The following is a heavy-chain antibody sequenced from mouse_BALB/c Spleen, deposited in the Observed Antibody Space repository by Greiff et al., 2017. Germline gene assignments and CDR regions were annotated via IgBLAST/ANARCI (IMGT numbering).Heavy chain of an antibody. Sequence: VQLQQPGAELVRPGVSVKLSCKASGYSFTSYYMHWVKQSHGKSLEWIGYIDPFNGGTSYNQKFKGKATLTVDKSSSTAYMHLSSLTSEDSAVYYCARREYDDGYAMDYWGQGTSVTVSS. CDR1: GYSFTSYY. J-gene: IGHJ4*01. CDR3: ARREYDDGYAMDY. D-gene: IGHD2-14*01. V-gene: IGHV1S135*01. CDR2: IDPFNGGT.